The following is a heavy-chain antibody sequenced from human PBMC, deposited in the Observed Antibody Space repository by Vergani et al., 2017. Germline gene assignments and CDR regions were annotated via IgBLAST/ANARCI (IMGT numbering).Heavy chain of an antibody. Sequence: QVQLVQSGAEVKKPGSSVKVSCKASGGTFTSYDINWVRQATGQGLEWMGWMNPNSGNTGYAQKFQGRVTMTRNTSISTAYMELSSLRSEDTAVYYCARGIHCGGDCYSNDAFDIWGQGTMVTVSS. CDR2: MNPNSGNT. D-gene: IGHD2-21*02. CDR1: GGTFTSYD. J-gene: IGHJ3*02. V-gene: IGHV1-8*01. CDR3: ARGIHCGGDCYSNDAFDI.